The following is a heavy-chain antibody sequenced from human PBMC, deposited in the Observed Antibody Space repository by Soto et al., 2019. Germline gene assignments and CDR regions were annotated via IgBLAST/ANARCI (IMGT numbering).Heavy chain of an antibody. J-gene: IGHJ4*02. Sequence: GGSLRLSCAASGFTFSSYAMHWVRQAPGKGLEWVAVISYDGSNKYYADSVKGRFTISRDNSKNTLYLQMNSLRAEDTAVYYRARAGGYSYGYYFDYWGQGTLVTVSS. V-gene: IGHV3-30-3*01. CDR1: GFTFSSYA. CDR2: ISYDGSNK. D-gene: IGHD5-18*01. CDR3: ARAGGYSYGYYFDY.